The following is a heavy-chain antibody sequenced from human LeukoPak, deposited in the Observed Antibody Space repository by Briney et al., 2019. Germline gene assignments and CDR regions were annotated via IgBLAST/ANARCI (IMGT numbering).Heavy chain of an antibody. J-gene: IGHJ4*02. CDR2: IKSTADGGTT. D-gene: IGHD3-10*01. Sequence: PGGSLRLSCAASGLTSTNAWMSWVRQAPGKGLEWVGLIKSTADGGTTDYAAPVKGRFIISRDAPKNTLYPQMNSLKTEDTALYYCMTLFGSAYGVDFWGQGTLVTVSS. CDR1: GLTSTNAW. V-gene: IGHV3-15*07. CDR3: MTLFGSAYGVDF.